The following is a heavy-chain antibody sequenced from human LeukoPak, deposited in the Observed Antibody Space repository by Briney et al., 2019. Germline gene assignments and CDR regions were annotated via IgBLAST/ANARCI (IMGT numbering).Heavy chain of an antibody. D-gene: IGHD2-2*01. CDR2: IYYSGST. CDR3: ASRVRCSSTSCYSDDAFDI. V-gene: IGHV4-39*07. Sequence: SETLSLTCTVSGGSISSSSYYWGWIRQPPGKGLEWIGSIYYSGSTYYNPSLKSRVTISVDTSKNQFSLKLSSVTAADTAVYYCASRVRCSSTSCYSDDAFDIWGQGTMVTVSS. CDR1: GGSISSSSYY. J-gene: IGHJ3*02.